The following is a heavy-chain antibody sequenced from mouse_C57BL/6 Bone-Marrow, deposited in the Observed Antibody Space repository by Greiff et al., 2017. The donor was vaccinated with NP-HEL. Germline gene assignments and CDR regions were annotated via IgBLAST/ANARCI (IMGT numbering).Heavy chain of an antibody. CDR1: GFNIKDDY. D-gene: IGHD2-1*01. CDR2: IDPENGDT. V-gene: IGHV14-4*01. J-gene: IGHJ4*01. CDR3: TSYGNPYYAMDY. Sequence: VQLQQSGAELVRPGASVKLSCTASGFNIKDDYMHWVKQRPEQGLEWIGWIDPENGDTEYASKFQGKATITAYTSSNTAYLQLSSLTSEDTAVYYCTSYGNPYYAMDYWGQGTSVTVSS.